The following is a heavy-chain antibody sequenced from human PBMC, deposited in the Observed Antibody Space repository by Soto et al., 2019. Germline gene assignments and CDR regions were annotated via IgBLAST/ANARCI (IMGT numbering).Heavy chain of an antibody. CDR3: ARGPTDYYDNSANYFLDY. CDR1: GYTFITYG. J-gene: IGHJ4*02. CDR2: ISTYNGNT. V-gene: IGHV1-18*01. Sequence: QVPLVQSGAEVKKPGASVKVSCKASGYTFITYGVSWVRQAPGQGLDWLGWISTYNGNTWYAERLQGRVTMTTDTTTNTAYMELRNLRSDDTAVYYCARGPTDYYDNSANYFLDYWGQGTLVTVSS. D-gene: IGHD3-22*01.